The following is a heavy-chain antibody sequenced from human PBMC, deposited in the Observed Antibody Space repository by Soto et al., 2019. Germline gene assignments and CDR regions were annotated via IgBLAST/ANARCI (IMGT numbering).Heavy chain of an antibody. CDR3: ARKPAMDTGMVYEC. D-gene: IGHD5-18*01. CDR2: ISATGNTV. Sequence: PGGSLRLSCVASGFTFSTFYMTWLRQAPGKPLEWLAYISATGNTVYYAWSVRGRFTFSRDNANNSLSVEMTGLSVKHTAVYYWARKPAMDTGMVYECWGPGTLVTVSS. V-gene: IGHV3-11*01. CDR1: GFTFSTFY. J-gene: IGHJ4*01.